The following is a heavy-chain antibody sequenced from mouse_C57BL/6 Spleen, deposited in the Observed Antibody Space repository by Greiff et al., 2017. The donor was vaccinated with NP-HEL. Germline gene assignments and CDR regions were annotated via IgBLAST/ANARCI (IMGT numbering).Heavy chain of an antibody. V-gene: IGHV1-42*01. J-gene: IGHJ4*01. D-gene: IGHD1-3*01. CDR1: GYSFTGYY. CDR2: INPSTGGT. Sequence: EVQLQQSGPELVKPGASVKISCKASGYSFTGYYMNWVKQSPEKSLEWIGEINPSTGGTTYNQKFKAKATLTVDKSSSTAYMQLKSLTSEDSAVYYCARGAGKGDYYAMDYWGQGTSVTVSS. CDR3: ARGAGKGDYYAMDY.